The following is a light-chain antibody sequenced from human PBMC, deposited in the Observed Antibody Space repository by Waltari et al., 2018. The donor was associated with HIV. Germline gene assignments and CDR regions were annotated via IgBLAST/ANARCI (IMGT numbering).Light chain of an antibody. CDR3: MIWPSNAVV. CDR2: YYSDSDK. CDR1: SDVTVDNYN. Sequence: QPVLTQPPSSSASPGESARLTCTLPSDVTVDNYNIYWYQQKPGSPPQYPLYYYSDSDKGQGSGVPSRFSGSKDASANTGILLISGLQSEDEADYYCMIWPSNAVVFGGGTKLTVL. V-gene: IGLV5-37*01. J-gene: IGLJ2*01.